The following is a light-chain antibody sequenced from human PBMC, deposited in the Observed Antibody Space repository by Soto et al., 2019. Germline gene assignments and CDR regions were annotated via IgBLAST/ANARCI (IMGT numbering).Light chain of an antibody. CDR1: NIGSKS. V-gene: IGLV3-21*02. CDR2: GDS. CDR3: KVWDSSSAL. Sequence: SYELTQPPSVSVAPGQTARITCGGNNIGSKSVHWYQQKPGQAPVLVGYGDSDRPSGIPERFSGSNSRNTDTLTISRVEAGDEAGYYCKVWDSSSALFGGGTKLTVL. J-gene: IGLJ2*01.